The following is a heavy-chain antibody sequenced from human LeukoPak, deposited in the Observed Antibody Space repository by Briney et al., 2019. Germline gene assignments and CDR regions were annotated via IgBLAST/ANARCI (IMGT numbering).Heavy chain of an antibody. V-gene: IGHV3-23*01. J-gene: IGHJ4*02. D-gene: IGHD6-19*01. CDR3: AKVIAVAGIAFDY. CDR1: GFTFSSYA. Sequence: PGGSLRLSCAASGFTFSSYAMSWVRQAPGKGLEWVSAISGSGGGTYYADSVKGRFTISRDNSKNTLYLQMNSLRAEDTAVYYCAKVIAVAGIAFDYWGQGTPVTVSS. CDR2: ISGSGGGT.